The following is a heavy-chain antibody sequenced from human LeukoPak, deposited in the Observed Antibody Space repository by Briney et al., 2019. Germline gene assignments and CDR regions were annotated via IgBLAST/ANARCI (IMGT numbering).Heavy chain of an antibody. CDR1: GFTFSSYS. CDR3: AREDFWSGYYSHLFDY. Sequence: QPGGSLILSCAASGFTFSSYSMNWVRQAPGKGLEWVSYISSSSSTIYYADSVKGRFTISRDNAKNSLYLQMNSLRAEDTAVYYCAREDFWSGYYSHLFDYWGQGTLVTVSS. CDR2: ISSSSSTI. J-gene: IGHJ4*02. V-gene: IGHV3-48*04. D-gene: IGHD3-3*01.